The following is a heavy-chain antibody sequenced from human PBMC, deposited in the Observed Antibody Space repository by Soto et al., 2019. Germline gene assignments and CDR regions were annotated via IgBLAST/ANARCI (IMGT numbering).Heavy chain of an antibody. CDR1: GFTFTNFA. V-gene: IGHV3-23*01. D-gene: IGHD6-19*01. CDR3: AKGKASGWYYFDY. J-gene: IGHJ4*02. CDR2: ISASGRDT. Sequence: GGSLRLSCAASGFTFTNFAMSWVRQAPGRGLEWVSGISASGRDTYYADSVKDRFTVSRDNSKNTLYLQMDSLRAEDTAIYYCAKGKASGWYYFDYWGQGARVTVSS.